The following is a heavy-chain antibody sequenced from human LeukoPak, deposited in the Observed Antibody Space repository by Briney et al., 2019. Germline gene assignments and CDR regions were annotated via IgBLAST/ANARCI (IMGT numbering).Heavy chain of an antibody. CDR2: IYYSGST. CDR3: ARAGGGSYYTPNWFDP. D-gene: IGHD3-10*01. CDR1: GGSISSYY. Sequence: SETLSLTCTVSGGSISSYYWSWIRQPPGKGLEWIGYIYYSGSTNYNPSLKSRVTISVDTSKNQFSLKLSSVTAADTAVYYCARAGGGSYYTPNWFDPWGQGTLVTVSS. J-gene: IGHJ5*02. V-gene: IGHV4-59*01.